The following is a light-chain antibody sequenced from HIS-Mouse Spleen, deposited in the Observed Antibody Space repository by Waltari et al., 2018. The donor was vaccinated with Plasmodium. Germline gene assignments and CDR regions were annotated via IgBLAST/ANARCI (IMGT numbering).Light chain of an antibody. CDR3: QAWDSSTAV. Sequence: SYELTQPPSVSVSPAQTDSIPCPGCQLGDSYDCWYQQKPGKSPVRVNYQDSKRPSGIPERFSGYNSGNTATLTISGTQAMDEADYYCQAWDSSTAVFGGGTKLTVL. CDR1: QLGDSY. V-gene: IGLV3-1*01. J-gene: IGLJ3*02. CDR2: QDS.